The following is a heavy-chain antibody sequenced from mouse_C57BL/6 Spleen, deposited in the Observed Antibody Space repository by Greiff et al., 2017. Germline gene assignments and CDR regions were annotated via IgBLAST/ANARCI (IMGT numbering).Heavy chain of an antibody. CDR1: GFSLTSYG. V-gene: IGHV2-2*01. D-gene: IGHD1-1*01. J-gene: IGHJ4*01. Sequence: VKLVESGPGLVQPSQSLSITCTVSGFSLTSYGVHWVRQSPGKGLAWLGVIWSGGSTDYNAAFISRLSISKDNSKSQVFFKMNSLQADDTAIYYCARTITTVEVGAMDYWGQGTSVTVSS. CDR2: IWSGGST. CDR3: ARTITTVEVGAMDY.